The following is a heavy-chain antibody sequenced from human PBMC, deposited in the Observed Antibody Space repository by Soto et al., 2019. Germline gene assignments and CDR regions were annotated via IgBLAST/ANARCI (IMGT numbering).Heavy chain of an antibody. CDR2: IYYSGST. CDR1: GGSVSSGSYY. J-gene: IGHJ4*02. Sequence: QVQLQESGPGLVKPSETLSLTCTVSGGSVSSGSYYWSWIRQPPGKGLEWIGYIYYSGSTNYNPSLKSRVTISVDTSKNPFSLKLSSVTAADTAVYYCARASDHDSSGYYPSYFDYWGQGTLVTVSS. D-gene: IGHD3-22*01. CDR3: ARASDHDSSGYYPSYFDY. V-gene: IGHV4-61*01.